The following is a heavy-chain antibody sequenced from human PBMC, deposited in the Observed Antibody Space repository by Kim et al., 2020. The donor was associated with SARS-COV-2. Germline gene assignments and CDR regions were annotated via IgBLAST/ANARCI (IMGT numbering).Heavy chain of an antibody. D-gene: IGHD3-10*01. Sequence: GGSLRLSCAASGFTFSSYGMHWVRQAPGKGLEWVAVIWYDGSNKYYADSVKGRFTISRDNSKNTLYLQMNSLRAEDTAVYYCARGLNYGSGSPDYWGQGTLVTVSS. V-gene: IGHV3-33*01. CDR1: GFTFSSYG. CDR3: ARGLNYGSGSPDY. J-gene: IGHJ4*02. CDR2: IWYDGSNK.